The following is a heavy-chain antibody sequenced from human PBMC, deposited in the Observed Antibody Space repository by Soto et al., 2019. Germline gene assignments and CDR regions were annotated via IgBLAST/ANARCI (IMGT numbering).Heavy chain of an antibody. CDR3: ARGKGQWLRHSTVFDY. Sequence: PSETLSLTCAVYGGSFSGYYWSWIRQPPGKGLEWIGEINHSGSTNYNPSLKSRVTISVDTSKNQFSLKLSSVTAADTAVYYCARGKGQWLRHSTVFDYWGQGTLVTVSS. J-gene: IGHJ4*02. D-gene: IGHD5-12*01. CDR1: GGSFSGYY. V-gene: IGHV4-34*01. CDR2: INHSGST.